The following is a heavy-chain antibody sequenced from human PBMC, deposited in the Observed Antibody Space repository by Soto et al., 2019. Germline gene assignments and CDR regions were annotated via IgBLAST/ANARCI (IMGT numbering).Heavy chain of an antibody. V-gene: IGHV3-23*01. CDR3: AKDWDLLRAFDL. CDR2: ISASGGRT. J-gene: IGHJ3*01. D-gene: IGHD1-26*01. CDR1: GFTFSSYA. Sequence: GGSLRLSCAASGFTFSSYAMSWVRQAPGKGLEWVSGISASGGRTYYADSVRGRFTISRDNSKNTMYLQMNSLRVEDTAVYKCAKDWDLLRAFDLWGQGTMVTVSS.